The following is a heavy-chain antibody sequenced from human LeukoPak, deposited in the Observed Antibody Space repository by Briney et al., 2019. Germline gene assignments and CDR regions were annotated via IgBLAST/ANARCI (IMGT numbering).Heavy chain of an antibody. CDR3: VRSLFSARRSPFDS. D-gene: IGHD2-21*01. J-gene: IGHJ4*02. CDR2: IKQDESEK. Sequence: PGGSLRLSCAASGFAFSSYFMGWVRQAPGKGLQWVAHIKQDESEKYFVDSVKGRFTISRDNARNSLYLQMNSLRAEDTAVYYCVRSLFSARRSPFDSWGQGTLVTVSS. CDR1: GFAFSSYF. V-gene: IGHV3-7*01.